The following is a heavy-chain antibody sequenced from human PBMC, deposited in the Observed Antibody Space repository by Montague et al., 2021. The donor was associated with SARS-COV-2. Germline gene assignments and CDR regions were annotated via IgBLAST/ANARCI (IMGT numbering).Heavy chain of an antibody. D-gene: IGHD2-2*01. CDR2: TYYMLKWYN. J-gene: IGHJ4*02. CDR1: GDSVSSNIAT. CDR3: ARIPVGSKYYFDF. V-gene: IGHV6-1*01. Sequence: CAISGDSVSSNIATRNWIRQSPSIGLQWLGRTYYMLKWYNDYAESVKSRITIDPDTSKHQFSLHLNSVTPEDTAVYYCARIPVGSKYYFDFWGQGTLVTVSS.